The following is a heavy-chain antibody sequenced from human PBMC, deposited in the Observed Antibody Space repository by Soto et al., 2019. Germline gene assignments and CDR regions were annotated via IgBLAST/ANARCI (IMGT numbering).Heavy chain of an antibody. CDR1: GFTFSSYS. J-gene: IGHJ6*02. CDR3: ARYLFCVLPLYGMDV. V-gene: IGHV3-48*02. Sequence: PGGSLRLSCAASGFTFSSYSMNWVRQAPGKGLEWVSYISSSSSTIYYADSVKGRFTISGDNAKNSLYLQMNSLRDEDTAVYYCARYLFCVLPLYGMDVWGQGTTVTVSS. CDR2: ISSSSSTI. D-gene: IGHD3-16*01.